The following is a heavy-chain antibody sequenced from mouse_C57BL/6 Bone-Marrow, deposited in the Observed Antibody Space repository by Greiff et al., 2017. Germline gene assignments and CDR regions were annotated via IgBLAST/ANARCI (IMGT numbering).Heavy chain of an antibody. D-gene: IGHD1-1*02. Sequence: VQLQQSGAELVRPGASVKLSCTASGFNIKDDYMHWVKQRPEQGLEWIGWIYPENGATEYASKFQGKATITADTSSNPAYLQLSSLTSEDTAVYYCTTGYGLFAYWGQGTLVTVSA. CDR3: TTGYGLFAY. CDR2: IYPENGAT. CDR1: GFNIKDDY. V-gene: IGHV14-4*01. J-gene: IGHJ3*01.